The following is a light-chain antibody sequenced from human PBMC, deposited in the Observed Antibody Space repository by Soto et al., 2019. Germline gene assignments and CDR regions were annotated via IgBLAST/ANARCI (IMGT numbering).Light chain of an antibody. CDR2: GSS. Sequence: EAVLTQSPGTLSLSPGERATLSCRASQSVSNKYLAWYQQKPGQSPKLLIFGSSDRATCIPNRFSGSGSGIDFLLTIRRLKPEYFAVYYCHQYGSSPTYTFGQGTKLEIK. V-gene: IGKV3-20*01. CDR3: HQYGSSPTYT. J-gene: IGKJ2*01. CDR1: QSVSNKY.